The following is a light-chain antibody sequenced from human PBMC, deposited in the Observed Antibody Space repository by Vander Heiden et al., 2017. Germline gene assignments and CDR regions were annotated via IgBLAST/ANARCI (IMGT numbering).Light chain of an antibody. CDR3: ISDTAYSTVYV. V-gene: IGLV2-14*01. CDR1: CGDIGLYNY. J-gene: IGLJ1*01. Sequence: QSALTHPASVSASPGQTITISCPVPCGDIGLYNYVSWYQQHPGKAPKLIIYDASKRPSGISGRFSGSKSGNTASLTSSGLQAEDDADFYCISDTAYSTVYVFGTGTKVTVL. CDR2: DAS.